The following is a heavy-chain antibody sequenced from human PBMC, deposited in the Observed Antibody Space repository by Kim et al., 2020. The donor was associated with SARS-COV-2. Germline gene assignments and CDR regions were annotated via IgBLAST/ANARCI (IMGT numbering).Heavy chain of an antibody. J-gene: IGHJ6*02. CDR2: INHSGST. V-gene: IGHV4-34*01. D-gene: IGHD6-13*01. CDR3: ARRQYHTKQRAAGPPKGLRGYYYYGMDV. Sequence: SETLSLTCAVYGGSFSGYYWSWIRQPPGKGLEWIGEINHSGSTNYNPSLKSRVTISVDTSKNQFSLKLSSVTAADTAVYYCARRQYHTKQRAAGPPKGLRGYYYYGMDVWGQGTTVTVSS. CDR1: GGSFSGYY.